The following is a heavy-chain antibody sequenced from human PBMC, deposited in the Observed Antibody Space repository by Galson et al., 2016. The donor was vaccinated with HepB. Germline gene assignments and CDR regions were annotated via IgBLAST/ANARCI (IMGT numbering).Heavy chain of an antibody. CDR1: GLRFSDYR. D-gene: IGHD3-10*01. CDR3: AGGQGGFEGFVY. CDR2: LDGSGTGQ. J-gene: IGHJ4*02. V-gene: IGHV3-21*01. Sequence: LRLSCAGSGLRFSDYRMNWFRRAPGKGLEWISSLDGSGTGQHSSESLKGRLTISSDNGENTLFLQMNSLTPQDTAVYYCAGGQGGFEGFVYWVQGTLVTVS.